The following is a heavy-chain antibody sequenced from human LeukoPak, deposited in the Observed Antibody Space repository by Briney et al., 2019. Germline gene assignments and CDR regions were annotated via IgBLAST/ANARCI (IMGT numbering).Heavy chain of an antibody. V-gene: IGHV3-23*01. Sequence: PGGSLRLSCTASGITFSNYAMSWVRQAPGKGLEWVSTVSGSGDSTYYADSVKGRFTISRDNSKNTLFLQMNSLRAEDTAVYYCAKAITGTNTPFDYWGQGTLVTVSS. J-gene: IGHJ4*02. CDR2: VSGSGDST. D-gene: IGHD1-1*01. CDR3: AKAITGTNTPFDY. CDR1: GITFSNYA.